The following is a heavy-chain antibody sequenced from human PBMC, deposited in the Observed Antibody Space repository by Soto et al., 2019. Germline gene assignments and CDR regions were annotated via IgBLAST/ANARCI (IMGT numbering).Heavy chain of an antibody. D-gene: IGHD3-22*01. CDR1: GGTFSSYA. CDR2: ITPMFGTP. J-gene: IGHJ4*02. CDR3: ARDGTLYDSRAYYYLY. V-gene: IGHV1-69*13. Sequence: ASVKVSCKASGGTFSSYAITWVRQAPGQGLEWMGGITPMFGTPNYAQKFRGRVTITADESTSTAYMELSSLRSEDTAMYFCARDGTLYDSRAYYYLYWGQGTLVTVSS.